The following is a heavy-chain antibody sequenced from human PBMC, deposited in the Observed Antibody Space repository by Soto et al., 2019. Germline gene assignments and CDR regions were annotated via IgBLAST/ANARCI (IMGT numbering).Heavy chain of an antibody. CDR3: AKDLKGTPVAGNPTSYYYYGMDV. J-gene: IGHJ6*02. CDR1: GFTVSSYP. Sequence: XGSLRLSCEASGFTVSSYPMSWVRQAPGKGLEWVSAISGSGGSTYYADSVKGRFTISRDNSKNTLYLQMNSLRAEDTAVYYCAKDLKGTPVAGNPTSYYYYGMDVWGQRTTVTVSS. CDR2: ISGSGGST. V-gene: IGHV3-23*01. D-gene: IGHD6-19*01.